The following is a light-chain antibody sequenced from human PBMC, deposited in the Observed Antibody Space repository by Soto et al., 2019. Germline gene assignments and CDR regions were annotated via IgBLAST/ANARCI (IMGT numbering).Light chain of an antibody. J-gene: IGKJ5*01. CDR1: QSVSSN. CDR2: GAS. Sequence: ENVGTQSPGTVSVSPGEKATLSCRASQSVSSNLAWYQQKPGQAPRLLIYGASSRATGIPVRFSGSGSGTEFTLTISSLQSEDFAVYYCQQYNNWPRTFGQGTRVEIK. V-gene: IGKV3-15*01. CDR3: QQYNNWPRT.